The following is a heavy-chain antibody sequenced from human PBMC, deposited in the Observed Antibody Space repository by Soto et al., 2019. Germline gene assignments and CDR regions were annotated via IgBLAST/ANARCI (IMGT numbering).Heavy chain of an antibody. V-gene: IGHV3-74*01. D-gene: IGHD3-10*01. CDR1: GFIFRMYG. Sequence: EVQLVESGGGVVQPGGSVRLSCAASGFIFRMYGMHWVRQTPGKGLVWISRIYNDGSYTDYADSVKGRFTISRDNVNDTLYLQMNNLRAEDSGLYYCTGGPRPITTGTGAYWGHGTKVTLSA. CDR2: IYNDGSYT. J-gene: IGHJ4*01. CDR3: TGGPRPITTGTGAY.